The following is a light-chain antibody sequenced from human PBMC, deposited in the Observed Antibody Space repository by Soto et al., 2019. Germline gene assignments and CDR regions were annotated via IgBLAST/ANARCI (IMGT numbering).Light chain of an antibody. J-gene: IGKJ1*01. Sequence: DIHMTQSPSTLSASVGDRVTITCRASQSISVWLAWYQQKPGKAPNLLIYKTSSLETGVPSRFSGSGSGTEFTITISSLQPDDFATYYCQHYNDYSWTFGQGTKVDIK. CDR3: QHYNDYSWT. V-gene: IGKV1-5*03. CDR2: KTS. CDR1: QSISVW.